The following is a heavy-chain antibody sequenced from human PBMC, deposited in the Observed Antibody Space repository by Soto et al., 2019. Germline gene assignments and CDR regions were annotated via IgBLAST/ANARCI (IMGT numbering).Heavy chain of an antibody. CDR2: ISHLEST. V-gene: IGHV4-30-2*06. D-gene: IGHD2-15*01. J-gene: IGHJ4*02. CDR1: GASISYGGFS. Sequence: PSETLSLTCTVSGASISYGGFSWSWIRQSPGKGLEWIGYISHLESTYFHPSFKSRLTMSIDRTRNQFSLKLSSVTAADMAVYYCARGGGSDSFDYWGQGVLVTVSS. CDR3: ARGGGSDSFDY.